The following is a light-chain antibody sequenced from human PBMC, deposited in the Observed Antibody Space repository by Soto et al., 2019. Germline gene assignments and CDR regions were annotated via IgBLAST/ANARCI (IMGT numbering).Light chain of an antibody. Sequence: DIQMTQSPSSLSASVGDRVTITCQASQDISNYLSWYQQRPGKAPKLLIYDASNLQTVVPSRFSGSGSGTDFTFTISSLQPEDIATYYCQQDGNYLRAFGGGTKVEI. CDR2: DAS. J-gene: IGKJ4*01. CDR1: QDISNY. CDR3: QQDGNYLRA. V-gene: IGKV1-33*01.